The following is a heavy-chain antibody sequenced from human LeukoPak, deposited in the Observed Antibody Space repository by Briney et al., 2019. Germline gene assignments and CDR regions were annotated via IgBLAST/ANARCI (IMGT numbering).Heavy chain of an antibody. Sequence: PSETLSLTCTVSGYSISSGYYWGWIRQPPGKGLEWIGSIYHSGSTYYNPSLKSRVTISVDTSKNQFSLKLSSVTAADTAVYYCARGMVRGVIILPQSSYMDVWGKGTTVTVSS. CDR3: ARGMVRGVIILPQSSYMDV. CDR2: IYHSGST. V-gene: IGHV4-38-2*02. CDR1: GYSISSGYY. D-gene: IGHD3-10*01. J-gene: IGHJ6*03.